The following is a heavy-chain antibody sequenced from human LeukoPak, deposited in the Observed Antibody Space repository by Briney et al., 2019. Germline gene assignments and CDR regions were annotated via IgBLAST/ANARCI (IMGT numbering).Heavy chain of an antibody. CDR2: IIPIFGTA. J-gene: IGHJ4*02. V-gene: IGHV1-69*13. Sequence: ASVKVSCKASGGTFISYAISWVRQAPGQGLEWMGGIIPIFGTANYAQKFQGRVTITADESTSTAYMELSSLRAEDTAVYYCRTSAAAGVNYFDYWGQGTLVTVSS. CDR1: GGTFISYA. D-gene: IGHD6-13*01. CDR3: RTSAAAGVNYFDY.